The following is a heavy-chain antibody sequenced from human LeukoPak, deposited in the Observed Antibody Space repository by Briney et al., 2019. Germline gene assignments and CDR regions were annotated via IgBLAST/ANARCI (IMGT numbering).Heavy chain of an antibody. V-gene: IGHV3-7*01. J-gene: IGHJ4*02. CDR1: GFTFSSYW. D-gene: IGHD1-1*01. CDR2: IKQDGSEK. CDR3: ARDIGPKDWNRGKGFYSY. Sequence: GGSLRLSCAASGFTFSSYWMSWVRQAPGKGLEWVANIKQDGSEKYYVDSVKGRFTISRDNAKNSLYLQMNSLRAEDTAVYYCARDIGPKDWNRGKGFYSYWGQGTLVTVSS.